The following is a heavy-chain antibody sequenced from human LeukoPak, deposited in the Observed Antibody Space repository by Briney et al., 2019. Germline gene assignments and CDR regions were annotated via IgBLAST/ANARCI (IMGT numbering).Heavy chain of an antibody. CDR3: ARDQAPYDILTGYYINWFDP. CDR2: ISAYNGNT. J-gene: IGHJ5*02. V-gene: IGHV1-18*01. CDR1: GYTFTSYG. D-gene: IGHD3-9*01. Sequence: ASVKVSCKASGYTFTSYGISWVRQAPGQGLEWMGWISAYNGNTNYAQKLQGRVTMTTDTSTSTDYMELRSLRSDDTAVYYCARDQAPYDILTGYYINWFDPWGQGTLVTVSS.